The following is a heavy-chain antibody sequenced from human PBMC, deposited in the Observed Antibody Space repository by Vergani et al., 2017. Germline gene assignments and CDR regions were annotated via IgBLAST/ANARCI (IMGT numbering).Heavy chain of an antibody. J-gene: IGHJ4*02. V-gene: IGHV1-3*02. Sequence: QVQLVQSGAEVKKPGASVKVSCKASGYTFTSYAMHWVRQAPGQRLEWMGWSNAGNGNTKYSQEFQGRVTITADESTSTAYMELSSLRSEDTAVYYCARCDGSGWTYYFDYWGQGTLVTVSS. CDR1: GYTFTSYA. D-gene: IGHD6-19*01. CDR3: ARCDGSGWTYYFDY. CDR2: SNAGNGNT.